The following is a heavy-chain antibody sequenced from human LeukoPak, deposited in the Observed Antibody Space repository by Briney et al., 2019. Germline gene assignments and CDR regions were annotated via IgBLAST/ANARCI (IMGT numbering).Heavy chain of an antibody. CDR2: IYHSGST. CDR3: ARGFGARFDY. V-gene: IGHV4-30-2*01. CDR1: GGSISSGGYS. J-gene: IGHJ4*02. Sequence: PSQTLSLTCAVSGGSISSGGYSWSWIRQPPGKGLEWIGYIYHSGSTYYNPSLKSRVTISVDRSKNQFSLKLSSVTAADTAVYYCARGFGARFDYWGQGTLVTVSS. D-gene: IGHD3-10*01.